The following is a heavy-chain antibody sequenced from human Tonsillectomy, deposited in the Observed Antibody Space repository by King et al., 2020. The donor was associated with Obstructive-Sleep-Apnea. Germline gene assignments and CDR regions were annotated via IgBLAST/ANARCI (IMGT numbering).Heavy chain of an antibody. CDR3: AKARGSGTYYKNYFDY. J-gene: IGHJ4*02. D-gene: IGHD3-10*01. CDR2: ISGSGGST. CDR1: GFTFSSYA. V-gene: IGHV3-23*04. Sequence: VQLVESGGGLVQPGGSLRLSCAASGFTFSSYAMSWVRQAPGKGLEWVSAISGSGGSTYYAASVKGRVTISRDNSKNTLYLQMNSLRAEDTAVYYCAKARGSGTYYKNYFDYWGQGTLVTVSS.